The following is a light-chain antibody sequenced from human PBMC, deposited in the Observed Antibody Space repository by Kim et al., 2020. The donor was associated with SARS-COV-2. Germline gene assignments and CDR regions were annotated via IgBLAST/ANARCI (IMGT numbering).Light chain of an antibody. CDR2: TAS. CDR1: QNIRYY. V-gene: IGKV1-39*01. J-gene: IGKJ1*01. Sequence: DIRMTQSPSSLSASVGDRVTINCRASQNIRYYLNWYQQKPGKAPKLLIYTASRLQSEVPSRFSGSGSGTDFTLTISTLQPEDFATYYCQQSQSSPWTFGQGTKVDIK. CDR3: QQSQSSPWT.